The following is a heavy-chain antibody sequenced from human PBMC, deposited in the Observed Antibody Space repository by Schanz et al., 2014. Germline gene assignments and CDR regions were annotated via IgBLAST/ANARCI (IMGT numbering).Heavy chain of an antibody. Sequence: QVQLVQSGAEVKQPGSSVKVTCTASGGTFTSNSISWVRQAPGQGLEWMGRIIPILGITTYAQKFQTRVTITADKGATTAYMELSGLSSEDTAVYYCAREASSTTCYLKPSNCRLDAWGQGTRVTVS. CDR3: AREASSTTCYLKPSNCRLDA. D-gene: IGHD2-2*01. CDR2: IIPILGIT. V-gene: IGHV1-69*04. CDR1: GGTFTSNS. J-gene: IGHJ5*02.